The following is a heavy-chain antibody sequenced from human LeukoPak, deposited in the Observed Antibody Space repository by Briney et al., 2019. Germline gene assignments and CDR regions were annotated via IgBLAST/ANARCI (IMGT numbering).Heavy chain of an antibody. CDR2: KSYDGSNK. D-gene: IGHD2-2*01. V-gene: IGHV3-30*18. J-gene: IGHJ4*02. CDR1: GFTYSSYG. Sequence: PGRSLRLSCAASGFTYSSYGMHWVRQAPGKGLEWVAVKSYDGSNKYYADSVKGRFTISRDNSKNTLYLQMNSLRAEDTAVYYCAKEASRYCSSTSCPGGFDYWGQGTLVTVSS. CDR3: AKEASRYCSSTSCPGGFDY.